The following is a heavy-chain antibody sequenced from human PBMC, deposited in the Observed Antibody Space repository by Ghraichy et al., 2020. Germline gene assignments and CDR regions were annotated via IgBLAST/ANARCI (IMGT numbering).Heavy chain of an antibody. CDR1: GYTFTDNY. Sequence: ASVKVSCKASGYTFTDNYIHWVRQAPGEGLEWMGWINPHSGDTKYAQTFQGRVTMTRDTSTSTAYMELSGLRYEDTAVYFCSRRSASSDRFDPWGQGTLVTIS. CDR3: SRRSASSDRFDP. J-gene: IGHJ5*02. CDR2: INPHSGDT. V-gene: IGHV1-2*02.